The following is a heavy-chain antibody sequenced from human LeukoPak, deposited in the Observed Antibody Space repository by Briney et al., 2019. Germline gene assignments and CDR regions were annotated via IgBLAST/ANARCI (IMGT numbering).Heavy chain of an antibody. J-gene: IGHJ4*02. D-gene: IGHD3-22*01. CDR3: ARRFDFYDSSGVDY. Sequence: SETLSLTCTVSGGSISSSSYYWGWIRQPPGKGLEWIGSIYYSGSTYYNPSRKSRVTISVDTSKNQFSLKLSSVTAADTAVYYCARRFDFYDSSGVDYWGQGTLVTVSS. CDR2: IYYSGST. V-gene: IGHV4-39*01. CDR1: GGSISSSSYY.